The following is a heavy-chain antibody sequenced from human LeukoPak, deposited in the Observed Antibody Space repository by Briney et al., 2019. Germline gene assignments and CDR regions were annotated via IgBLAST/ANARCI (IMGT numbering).Heavy chain of an antibody. CDR3: ARQAECSGGSCPSVSDYYYYYGMDV. V-gene: IGHV4-59*08. D-gene: IGHD2-15*01. CDR2: IYYSGST. CDR1: GGSISSYY. Sequence: SETLSLTCTVSGGSISSYYWSWIRQPPGKGLEWIGYIYYSGSTNYNPSLKSRVTISVDTSKNQFSLKLSSVTAADTAVYYCARQAECSGGSCPSVSDYYYYYGMDVWGQGTTVTVSS. J-gene: IGHJ6*02.